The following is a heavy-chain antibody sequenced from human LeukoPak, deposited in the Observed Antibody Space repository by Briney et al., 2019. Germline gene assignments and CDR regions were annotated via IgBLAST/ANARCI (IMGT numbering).Heavy chain of an antibody. J-gene: IGHJ4*02. V-gene: IGHV3-23*01. CDR1: GFTFSDCD. Sequence: PGGSLRLSCLASGFTFSDCDMSWVRLSPGKGPEWVSAITSSGGASFYADSVKGRFTISRDNSKSTMYLQMSGLRADDTAVYYCAEIGSGNEFDFWGQGTLVTVSS. D-gene: IGHD5-12*01. CDR2: ITSSGGAS. CDR3: AEIGSGNEFDF.